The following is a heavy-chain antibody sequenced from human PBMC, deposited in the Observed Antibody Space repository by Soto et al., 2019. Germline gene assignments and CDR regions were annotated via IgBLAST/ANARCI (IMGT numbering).Heavy chain of an antibody. J-gene: IGHJ5*02. V-gene: IGHV1-69*13. CDR2: IIPIFGTA. D-gene: IGHD3-3*01. CDR1: GGTFSSYA. CDR3: ARGGVLRFLEWPPGSLDP. Sequence: SVKVSCKASGGTFSSYAISWVRQAPGQGLEWMGGIIPIFGTANYAQKFQGRVTITADESTSTAYMELSSLRSEDTAVYYCARGGVLRFLEWPPGSLDPWGQGTLATVSS.